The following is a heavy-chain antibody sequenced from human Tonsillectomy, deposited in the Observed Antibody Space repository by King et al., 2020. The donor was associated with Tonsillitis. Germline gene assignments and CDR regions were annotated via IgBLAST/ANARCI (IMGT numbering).Heavy chain of an antibody. D-gene: IGHD1-1*01. CDR2: IRSKANSYAT. CDR1: GFTFSGSA. Sequence: VQLVESGGGLVQPGGSLKLSCAASGFTFSGSAMHWVRQASGKGLEWGGRIRSKANSYATAYAASVKGRFTISRDDSKNTAYLQMNSLKTEDTAVYYCTSVGASSEGSRRRIGTTNWGQGTLVTVSS. V-gene: IGHV3-73*02. J-gene: IGHJ4*02. CDR3: TSVGASSEGSRRRIGTTN.